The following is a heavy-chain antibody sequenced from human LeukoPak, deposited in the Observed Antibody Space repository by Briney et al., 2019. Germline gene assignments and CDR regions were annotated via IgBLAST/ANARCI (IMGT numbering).Heavy chain of an antibody. CDR2: IWYDGNNK. CDR3: ARAWDYVWGSYPGVPGY. J-gene: IGHJ4*02. D-gene: IGHD3-16*02. Sequence: GRSLRLSCAASGFTFSSYGMHWVRQAPGKGLEWVAGIWYDGNNKYYADSVKGRFAISRDNSKNTLYVQMNSLRAEDTAVYYCARAWDYVWGSYPGVPGYWGQGTLVTVSS. V-gene: IGHV3-33*01. CDR1: GFTFSSYG.